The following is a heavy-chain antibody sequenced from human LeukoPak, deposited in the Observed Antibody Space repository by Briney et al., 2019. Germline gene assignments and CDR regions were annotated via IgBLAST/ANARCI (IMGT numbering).Heavy chain of an antibody. J-gene: IGHJ4*02. CDR2: IIPMLGLT. Sequence: SVKVSCKTSGITFSSYAMSWVRQAPGQGLDWMGRIIPMLGLTDYAQKFQGRVTITADTSTRTVYMELTSLTSEDTAVYYCAKDGDSSSGHCDYWGQGTLVTVSS. CDR1: GITFSSYA. CDR3: AKDGDSSSGHCDY. V-gene: IGHV1-69*04. D-gene: IGHD6-19*01.